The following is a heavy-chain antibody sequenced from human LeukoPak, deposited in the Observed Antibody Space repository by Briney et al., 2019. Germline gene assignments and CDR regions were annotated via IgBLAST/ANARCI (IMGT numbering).Heavy chain of an antibody. D-gene: IGHD2-2*01. CDR3: ARGPLVVPHQRTDRPVYYYYYYVDV. V-gene: IGHV1-69*05. CDR1: GRTFSSYA. CDR2: IIPIFGTA. J-gene: IGHJ6*03. Sequence: SVKVSCKASGRTFSSYAISWVRQAPGQGLEWMGGIIPIFGTANYAQKFQGRVTITTDESTSTAYMELSSLRSEDTAVYYCARGPLVVPHQRTDRPVYYYYYYVDVWGKGTTVTVSS.